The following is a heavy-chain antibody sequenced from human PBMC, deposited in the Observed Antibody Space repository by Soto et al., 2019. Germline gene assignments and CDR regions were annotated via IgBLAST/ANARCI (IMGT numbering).Heavy chain of an antibody. CDR3: AKDSMGDYYGMDV. CDR2: ISFDGSKK. J-gene: IGHJ6*02. V-gene: IGHV3-30*18. Sequence: SLRLSCAASGFTFSSFGMHRVRQAPGKGLEWVAVISFDGSKKYYADSVKGRFTISRDNSKNTLFLQMNSLRAEDTAVYYCAKDSMGDYYGMDVWGQGTTVTVSS. CDR1: GFTFSSFG. D-gene: IGHD1-26*01.